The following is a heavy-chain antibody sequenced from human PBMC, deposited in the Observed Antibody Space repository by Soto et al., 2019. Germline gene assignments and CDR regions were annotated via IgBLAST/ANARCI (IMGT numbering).Heavy chain of an antibody. D-gene: IGHD6-13*01. CDR2: TYYRSKWYN. CDR1: GGSVSSNSAA. J-gene: IGHJ5*02. Sequence: PSETLSLTCAISGGSVSSNSAAWNWIRQSPSRGLEWLGRTYYRSKWYNHYAVSVKSRITVNPDTSKNQFSLKLSSVTAADTAVYYCARGVRDYSSSSNWFDPWGQGTLVTVSS. CDR3: ARGVRDYSSSSNWFDP. V-gene: IGHV6-1*01.